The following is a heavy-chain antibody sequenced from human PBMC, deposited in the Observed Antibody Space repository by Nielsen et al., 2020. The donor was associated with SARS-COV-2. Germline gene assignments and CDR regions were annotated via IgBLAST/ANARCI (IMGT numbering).Heavy chain of an antibody. CDR3: AGGNTALRYYFDY. Sequence: SETLSLTCTVSGGSISSGGYYWSWIRQHPGKGLEWIGYIYYSGSANFHPSLKSRVTMSVDTSKNQFSLTLRSVTAADTAVYFCAGGNTALRYYFDYWGQGTLVTVSS. CDR2: IYYSGSA. J-gene: IGHJ4*02. D-gene: IGHD3-16*01. CDR1: GGSISSGGYY. V-gene: IGHV4-61*08.